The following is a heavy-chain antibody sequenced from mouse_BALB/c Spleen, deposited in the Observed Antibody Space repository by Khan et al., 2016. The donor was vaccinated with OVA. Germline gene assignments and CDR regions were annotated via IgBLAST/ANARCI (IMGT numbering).Heavy chain of an antibody. Sequence: EVQLQESGPGLVKPSQSLSLTCTVTGYSITSEYAWNWIRQFPGNKLEWMGYINYSGNTRFNPSLKSRTSITRDTSKNQFFPQLNSVTTEDTATYYGARKDYYDYDPFPYWGQGTLVTVSA. CDR1: GYSITSEYA. J-gene: IGHJ3*01. V-gene: IGHV3-2*02. CDR2: INYSGNT. CDR3: ARKDYYDYDPFPY. D-gene: IGHD2-4*01.